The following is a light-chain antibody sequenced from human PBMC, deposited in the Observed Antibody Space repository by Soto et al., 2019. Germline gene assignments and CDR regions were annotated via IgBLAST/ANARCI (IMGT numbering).Light chain of an antibody. V-gene: IGKV2-28*01. CDR3: MQALQTPT. Sequence: DIVMTQSPLSLPVTPGEPASISCRSSQSLLHSNGYNYLDWYLQKPGQSPQLLIHLGSNRASEVPDRFSGSGSGTDFTLKISRVEAEDVGVYYCMQALQTPTFGGGTKVEIK. CDR2: LGS. J-gene: IGKJ4*01. CDR1: QSLLHSNGYNY.